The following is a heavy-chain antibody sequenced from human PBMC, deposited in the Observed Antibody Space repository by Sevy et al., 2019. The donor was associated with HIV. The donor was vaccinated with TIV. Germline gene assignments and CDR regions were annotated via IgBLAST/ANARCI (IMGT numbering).Heavy chain of an antibody. CDR2: VSAHNGDT. D-gene: IGHD2-15*01. Sequence: ASVKVSCKASGYTFTSYRIYWVRQAPGQGLEWMGWVSAHNGDTNYVQKVQGRVAMTTDTSTSTAYMELRSLTSDDTAVYYCARAYCSGGSCYSLAYWGQGPLVTVSS. CDR3: ARAYCSGGSCYSLAY. CDR1: GYTFTSYR. V-gene: IGHV1-18*01. J-gene: IGHJ4*02.